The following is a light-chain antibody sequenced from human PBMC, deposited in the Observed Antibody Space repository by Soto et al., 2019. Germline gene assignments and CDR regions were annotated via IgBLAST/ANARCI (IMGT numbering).Light chain of an antibody. Sequence: EIVLTQSPGTLSLSPGDRATLSCRASQSVSSSSYLAWYQQKPGQAPRLLIYGASSRATGIPDRFSGSGSATDVSLTISRLEPEDFAVYYCRQYGSSPSYTFGQGTKLEIK. J-gene: IGKJ2*01. CDR1: QSVSSSSY. CDR2: GAS. CDR3: RQYGSSPSYT. V-gene: IGKV3-20*01.